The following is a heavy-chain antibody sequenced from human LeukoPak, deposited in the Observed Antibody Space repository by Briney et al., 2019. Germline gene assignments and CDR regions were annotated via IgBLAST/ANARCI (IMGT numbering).Heavy chain of an antibody. Sequence: SETLSLTCTVSGGSISSYYWSWIRQPPGKGLEWIGYIYYSGSTNYNPSLKSRVTISVDTSKNQFSLKLSSVTAADTAVYYCARYYYGSGSYYNVAYFDYWGRGTLVTVSS. CDR1: GGSISSYY. J-gene: IGHJ4*02. CDR2: IYYSGST. V-gene: IGHV4-59*01. CDR3: ARYYYGSGSYYNVAYFDY. D-gene: IGHD3-10*01.